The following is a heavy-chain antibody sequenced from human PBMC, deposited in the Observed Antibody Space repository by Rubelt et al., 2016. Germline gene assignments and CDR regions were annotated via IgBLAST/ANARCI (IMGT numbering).Heavy chain of an antibody. CDR3: AKARDVTGYRPGDAFDI. Sequence: VQLQQWGAGLLKPSETLSLTCAVYGGSFNGFYWTWIRQAPGKGLEWVSGISGSGGSTYYADSVKGRFTISRDNSKNTLYLQLNTLRADDTAVYYCAKARDVTGYRPGDAFDIWGQGTMVTVSS. V-gene: IGHV3-23*01. D-gene: IGHD2-21*02. CDR2: ISGSGGST. J-gene: IGHJ3*02. CDR1: GGSFNGFY.